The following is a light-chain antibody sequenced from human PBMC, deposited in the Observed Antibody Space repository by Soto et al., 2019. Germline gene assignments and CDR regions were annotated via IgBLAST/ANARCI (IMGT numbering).Light chain of an antibody. CDR1: GSNIGAGFA. J-gene: IGLJ2*01. CDR2: RNI. CDR3: QSYDMSLSAVV. V-gene: IGLV1-40*01. Sequence: QSVLTQPPSVSGAPGQTVTFSCTGSGSNIGAGFAVHWYQLLPGTAPKLHIYRNINRPSGVPDRFSGSQSGTSASLAITALQVEDEADYYCQSYDMSLSAVVFGGGTKLTVL.